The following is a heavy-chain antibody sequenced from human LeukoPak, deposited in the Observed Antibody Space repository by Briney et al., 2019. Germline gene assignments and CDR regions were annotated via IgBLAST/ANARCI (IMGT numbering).Heavy chain of an antibody. CDR2: INTNTGNP. V-gene: IGHV7-4-1*02. CDR1: GYTFTNYA. CDR3: ARVGSGYDWSNFDF. Sequence: ASVKVSCKASGYTFTNYAVNWVRQAPGQGLQWMGWINTNTGNPTYAQGFTGRFVFSLDTSVSTAYLQISSLKAEDTAVYYCARVGSGYDWSNFDFWGQGTLVTVSS. D-gene: IGHD5-12*01. J-gene: IGHJ4*02.